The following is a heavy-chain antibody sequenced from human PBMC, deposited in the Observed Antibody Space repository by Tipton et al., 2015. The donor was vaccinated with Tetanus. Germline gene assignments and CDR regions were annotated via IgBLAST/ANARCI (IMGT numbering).Heavy chain of an antibody. CDR3: ARANNDYPKKGPFDY. J-gene: IGHJ4*02. D-gene: IGHD5-12*01. CDR2: IYYSGSS. Sequence: TLSLTCTVSGGSISGSSYYWGWIRQPPGKGLEWIGSIYYSGSSYYNPTLKSRLAISADTSKNQFSLNLRSVITADTAVYYCARANNDYPKKGPFDYWGQGILVIVSS. CDR1: GGSISGSSYY. V-gene: IGHV4-39*07.